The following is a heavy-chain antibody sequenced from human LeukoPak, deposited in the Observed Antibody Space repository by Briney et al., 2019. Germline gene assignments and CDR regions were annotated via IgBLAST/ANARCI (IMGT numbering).Heavy chain of an antibody. V-gene: IGHV4-59*01. D-gene: IGHD3-16*02. CDR1: GGSISSYY. J-gene: IGHJ4*02. CDR3: ARVRLYTLDY. Sequence: SESLSLTCTVSGGSISSYYWSWIRQPPGKGLEWIGYIYYSGSTNYNPSLKSRVTISVDTSKNQFSLKLSSVTAADTAVYYCARVRLYTLDYWGQGTLVTVSS. CDR2: IYYSGST.